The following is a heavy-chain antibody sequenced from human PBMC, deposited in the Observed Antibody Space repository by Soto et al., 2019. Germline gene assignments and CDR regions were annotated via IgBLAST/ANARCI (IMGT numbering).Heavy chain of an antibody. CDR3: AAGEASSRNLAPYYLDF. D-gene: IGHD6-13*01. Sequence: PSETLSLTCTVSGGSMRNYFWTWIRQPPGKGLEWIGYMHYSGTTSFFPSYNPSLRSRVTISEDTSKNQFSLKLLSVTTADTAVYFCAAGEASSRNLAPYYLDFWGQGTLVTVSS. CDR2: MHYSGTT. CDR1: GGSMRNYF. V-gene: IGHV4-59*01. J-gene: IGHJ4*02.